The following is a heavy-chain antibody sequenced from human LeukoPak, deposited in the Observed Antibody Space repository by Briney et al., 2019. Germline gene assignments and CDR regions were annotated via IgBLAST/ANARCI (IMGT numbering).Heavy chain of an antibody. V-gene: IGHV3-23*01. D-gene: IGHD2-2*01. CDR2: ISGSGGST. Sequence: GGSLRLSCAASGFTFSSYAMSWVRQAPGKGLEWVSAISGSGGSTCYADSVKGRFTISRDNSKSTLYLQMNSLRAEDTAVYYCAKVPAAYNWFDPWGQGTLVTVSS. CDR3: AKVPAAYNWFDP. J-gene: IGHJ5*02. CDR1: GFTFSSYA.